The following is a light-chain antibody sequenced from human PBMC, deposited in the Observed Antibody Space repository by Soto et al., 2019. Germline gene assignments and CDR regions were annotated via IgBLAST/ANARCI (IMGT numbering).Light chain of an antibody. V-gene: IGKV1-12*01. Sequence: DIQMTQSPSSVSASVGDTVTITCRVSQDINKWLAWYQQKPGLAPNLVIYTASRLHGGGPSRFSGSASGTNFTLTISSLQPEDVGTYYCQQGKSFPLTFGGGTKVDI. CDR1: QDINKW. CDR3: QQGKSFPLT. J-gene: IGKJ4*01. CDR2: TAS.